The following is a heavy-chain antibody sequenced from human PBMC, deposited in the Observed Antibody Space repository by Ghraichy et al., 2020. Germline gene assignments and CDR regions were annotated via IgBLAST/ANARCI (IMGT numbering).Heavy chain of an antibody. CDR3: ATIAAAGKVDY. CDR2: IYYSGST. J-gene: IGHJ4*02. V-gene: IGHV4-39*01. D-gene: IGHD6-13*01. Sequence: SETLSLTCTVSGGSISSSSYYWGWIRQPPGKGLEWIGSIYYSGSTYYNPSLKSRVTISVDTSKNQFSLKLSSVTAADTAVYYCATIAAAGKVDYWGQGTLVTVSS. CDR1: GGSISSSSYY.